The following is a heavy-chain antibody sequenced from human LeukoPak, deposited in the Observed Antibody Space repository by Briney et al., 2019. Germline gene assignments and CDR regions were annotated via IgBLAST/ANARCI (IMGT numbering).Heavy chain of an antibody. J-gene: IGHJ4*02. Sequence: ASVKVSCKASGYTFTGYYMHWVRQAPGQGLEWMGWINPNSGGTNYAQKFQGRVTMTRDTSISTAYMELSRLRSGDTAVYYCARGGKKQMATTPCGYWGQGTLVTVSS. D-gene: IGHD5-24*01. CDR3: ARGGKKQMATTPCGY. CDR1: GYTFTGYY. CDR2: INPNSGGT. V-gene: IGHV1-2*02.